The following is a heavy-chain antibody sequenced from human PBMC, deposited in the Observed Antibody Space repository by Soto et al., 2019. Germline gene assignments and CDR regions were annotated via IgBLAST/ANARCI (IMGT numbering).Heavy chain of an antibody. CDR2: IIPIFGTA. J-gene: IGHJ6*02. V-gene: IGHV1-69*12. Sequence: QVQLVQSVAEVKKPGSSVKVSCKASGGTFSSYAISWVRQAPGQGREWMGGIIPIFGTANYAQKFQGRVTITADESTSTAYMELSSLRSLDTAVYYCAREGYGDYGYYYSGMDVWGQGNTVTVSS. CDR3: AREGYGDYGYYYSGMDV. D-gene: IGHD4-17*01. CDR1: GGTFSSYA.